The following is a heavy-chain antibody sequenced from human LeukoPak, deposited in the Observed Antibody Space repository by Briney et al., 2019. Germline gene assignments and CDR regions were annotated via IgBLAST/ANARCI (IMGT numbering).Heavy chain of an antibody. Sequence: PGGSLRLSCAASGFTFDDYAMHWVRQAPGKGLEWVSGISWNSGSIGYADSVKGRFTISRDNAKNSLYLQMNSLRAEDMALYYCAKDRGWNSWGAFDIWGQGTMVTVSS. CDR3: AKDRGWNSWGAFDI. V-gene: IGHV3-9*03. J-gene: IGHJ3*02. CDR1: GFTFDDYA. CDR2: ISWNSGSI. D-gene: IGHD1-1*01.